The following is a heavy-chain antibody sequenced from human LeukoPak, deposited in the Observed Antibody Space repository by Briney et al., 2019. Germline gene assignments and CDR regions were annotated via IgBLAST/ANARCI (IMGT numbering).Heavy chain of an antibody. Sequence: GGSLRLSCAASGFIFSNYGMHWVRQAPGKRLEWVAVIWNDGSETFHADSVKGRFTISRDNAENSVYLQMNSLRAEDSAAYYCVRAIAAAGTYWGQGTLVTVSS. J-gene: IGHJ4*02. CDR3: VRAIAAAGTY. D-gene: IGHD6-13*01. V-gene: IGHV3-33*01. CDR2: IWNDGSET. CDR1: GFIFSNYG.